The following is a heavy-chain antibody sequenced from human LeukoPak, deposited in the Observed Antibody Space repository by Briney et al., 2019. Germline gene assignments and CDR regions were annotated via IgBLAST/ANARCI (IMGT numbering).Heavy chain of an antibody. V-gene: IGHV3-9*01. CDR2: ISWNSGSI. Sequence: PGRSLRLSCAASGFTFDDYAMHWVRQAPGKGLEWVPGISWNSGSIGYADSVKGRFTISRDNAKNSLYLQMNSLRAEDTALYYCAGIAVDYFDYWGQGTLVTVSS. J-gene: IGHJ4*02. CDR3: AGIAVDYFDY. CDR1: GFTFDDYA. D-gene: IGHD6-19*01.